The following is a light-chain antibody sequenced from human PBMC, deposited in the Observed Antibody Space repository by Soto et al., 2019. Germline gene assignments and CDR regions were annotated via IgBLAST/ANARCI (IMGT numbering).Light chain of an antibody. CDR1: SSNIGSHT. CDR2: SND. Sequence: QPVLAQPRSASGTPGQRVTISCSGSSSNIGSHTVNWYQQFPGTAPKLLIFSNDQRPSGVPDRFSGSKSGTSASLAITGLQSGDEGDYYCAAWDDSLNGVAFGGGTKLTVL. V-gene: IGLV1-44*01. J-gene: IGLJ2*01. CDR3: AAWDDSLNGVA.